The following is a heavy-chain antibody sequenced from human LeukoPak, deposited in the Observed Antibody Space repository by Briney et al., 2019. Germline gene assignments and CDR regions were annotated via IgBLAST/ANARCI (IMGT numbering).Heavy chain of an antibody. CDR2: IKQDGSIQ. CDR1: GFTFSSFW. D-gene: IGHD3-22*01. J-gene: IGHJ4*02. Sequence: GGSLRLSCTASGFTFSSFWMAWVRQAPGKGLEWVANIKQDGSIQHYGDSVKGRFTISRDNSKNTLYLQMNSLRAEDTAVYYCAKDRFPGSGYGYFDYWGQGTLVTVSS. CDR3: AKDRFPGSGYGYFDY. V-gene: IGHV3-7*03.